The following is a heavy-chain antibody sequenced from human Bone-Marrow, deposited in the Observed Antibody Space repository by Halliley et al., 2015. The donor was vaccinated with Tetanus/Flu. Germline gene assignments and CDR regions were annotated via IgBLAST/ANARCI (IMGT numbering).Heavy chain of an antibody. V-gene: IGHV6-1*01. CDR3: AREHIAVVTDPGSLQH. CDR2: YYWSNWFN. D-gene: IGHD2-21*02. J-gene: IGHJ1*01. Sequence: YYWSNWFNDYPVSVKSRITINSDTSKNQFSLQLNSVTPEDTAVYYCAREHIAVVTDPGSLQHWGQGTLVIVSS.